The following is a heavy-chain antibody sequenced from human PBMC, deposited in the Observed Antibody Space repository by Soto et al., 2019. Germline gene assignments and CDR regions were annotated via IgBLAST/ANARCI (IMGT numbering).Heavy chain of an antibody. J-gene: IGHJ4*01. Sequence: PGGSLRLSCAASGFTFSSYAMSWVRQAPGKGLEWVSTISSGGGNTYYADSVKGRFTISRDNSKNTLYLQMNSLKTEDTAVYYCTTDSYFTLKLVRFDYWGLGTLVTVSS. CDR1: GFTFSSYA. CDR3: TTDSYFTLKLVRFDY. CDR2: ISSGGGNT. V-gene: IGHV3-23*01. D-gene: IGHD3-22*01.